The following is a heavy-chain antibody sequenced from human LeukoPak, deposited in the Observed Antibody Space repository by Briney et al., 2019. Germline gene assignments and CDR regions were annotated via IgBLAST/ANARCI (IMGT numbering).Heavy chain of an antibody. D-gene: IGHD3-10*01. CDR2: MNPNSGNT. Sequence: ASVKVSCKASGYTFTSYDINWVRQATGQGLEWMGWMNPNSGNTGYAQKFQGRVTMTRNTSISTAYMELSSLRSEDTAVYYCAGSGTHYYYYYMDVWGKGTTVTISS. CDR1: GYTFTSYD. V-gene: IGHV1-8*01. CDR3: AGSGTHYYYYYMDV. J-gene: IGHJ6*03.